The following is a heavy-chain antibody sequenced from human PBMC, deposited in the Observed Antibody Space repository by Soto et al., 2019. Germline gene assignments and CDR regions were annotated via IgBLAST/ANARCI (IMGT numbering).Heavy chain of an antibody. J-gene: IGHJ4*02. Sequence: SLRLSCAASGFSISSDAMSWVRQAPGKGLEWVSGISGSGANTNYADSVKGRFAISIDNSKNTLYLQMSSLRAEDTAVYYCAKRQSANFGPFDSWGQRTLVTVSS. D-gene: IGHD7-27*01. CDR1: GFSISSDA. V-gene: IGHV3-23*01. CDR3: AKRQSANFGPFDS. CDR2: ISGSGANT.